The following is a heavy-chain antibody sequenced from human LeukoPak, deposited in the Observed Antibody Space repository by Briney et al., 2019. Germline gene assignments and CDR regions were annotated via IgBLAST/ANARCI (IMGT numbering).Heavy chain of an antibody. V-gene: IGHV3-48*03. CDR2: ISSSGSTR. D-gene: IGHD3-16*01. Sequence: GGSLRLSCAASGFSFSAYEMNWVRQAPGKGLEWVSYISSSGSTRFYADSLKGRFTISRDNAKDSLYLQMNSLRAEDAAIYYCAKEGLGGALGSWGQGTLVTVSS. J-gene: IGHJ4*02. CDR1: GFSFSAYE. CDR3: AKEGLGGALGS.